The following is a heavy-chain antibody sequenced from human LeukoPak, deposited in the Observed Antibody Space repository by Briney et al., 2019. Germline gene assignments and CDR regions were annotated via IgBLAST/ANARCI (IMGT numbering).Heavy chain of an antibody. CDR2: ISSGSTI. D-gene: IGHD3-22*01. J-gene: IGHJ4*02. CDR3: ARDSGSYDSSGYYSSLEFDY. Sequence: GGSLRLSCAASGFTFSSYEMNWVRQAPGKGLEWVSYISSGSTIYYADSVKGRFTISRDNAKNSLYLQMNSLRAEDTAVYYCARDSGSYDSSGYYSSLEFDYWGQGTLVTVSS. CDR1: GFTFSSYE. V-gene: IGHV3-48*03.